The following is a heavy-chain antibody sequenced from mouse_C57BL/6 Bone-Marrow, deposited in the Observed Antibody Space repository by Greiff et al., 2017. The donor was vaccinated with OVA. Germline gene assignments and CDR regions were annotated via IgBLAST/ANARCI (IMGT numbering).Heavy chain of an antibody. CDR2: ISSGSSTI. V-gene: IGHV5-17*01. J-gene: IGHJ4*01. Sequence: EVKLQESGGGLVKPGGSLKLSCAASGFTFSDYGMHWVRQAPEKGLEWVAYISSGSSTIYYADTVKGRFTISRDNAKNTLFLQMTSLRSEDTAMYYCARRFISPMDYWGQGTSVTVSS. D-gene: IGHD1-1*01. CDR1: GFTFSDYG. CDR3: ARRFISPMDY.